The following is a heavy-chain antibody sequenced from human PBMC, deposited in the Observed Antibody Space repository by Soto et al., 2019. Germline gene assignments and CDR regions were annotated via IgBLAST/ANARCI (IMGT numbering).Heavy chain of an antibody. V-gene: IGHV3-23*05. CDR1: GFTFSGYA. CDR2: IDNSGTIT. CDR3: VKKVGGISRFDE. Sequence: GGSLRLSCAASGFTFSGYAMSWVRQAPGTGLTWVSSIDNSGTITYYADSVKGRFTISRDNSKNTLYLQMNSLRVEDTAIYYCVKKVGGISRFDEGGGEPLVTVP. J-gene: IGHJ4*02. D-gene: IGHD6-19*01.